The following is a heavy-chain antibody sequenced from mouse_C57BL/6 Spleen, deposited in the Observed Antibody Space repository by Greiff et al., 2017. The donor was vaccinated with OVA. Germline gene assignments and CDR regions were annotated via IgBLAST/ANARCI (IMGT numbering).Heavy chain of an antibody. V-gene: IGHV1-69*01. J-gene: IGHJ2*01. CDR3: ARDSSGQYYFDY. CDR1: GYTFTSYW. CDR2: IDPSDSYT. D-gene: IGHD3-2*02. Sequence: QVQLQQPGAELVMPGASVKLSCKASGYTFTSYWMHWVKQRPGQGLEWIGEIDPSDSYTNYNQKFKGKSTLTVDNSSSTAYMQLSSLTSEDSAVYYCARDSSGQYYFDYWGQGTTLTVSS.